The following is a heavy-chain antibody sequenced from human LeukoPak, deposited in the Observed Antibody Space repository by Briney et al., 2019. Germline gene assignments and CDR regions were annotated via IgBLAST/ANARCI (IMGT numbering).Heavy chain of an antibody. CDR1: GYTFTNYD. V-gene: IGHV1-8*01. D-gene: IGHD2-2*01. Sequence: ASVRVSCKTSGYTFTNYDINWVRQATGQGLEWMGWMNLNSGNTGYAQKFQGRVTITRNTSLSTDYMELSSLRSEDTAVYYCARPHCSSTHCHPPHWFDLWGQGTLVTVSS. CDR2: MNLNSGNT. J-gene: IGHJ5*02. CDR3: ARPHCSSTHCHPPHWFDL.